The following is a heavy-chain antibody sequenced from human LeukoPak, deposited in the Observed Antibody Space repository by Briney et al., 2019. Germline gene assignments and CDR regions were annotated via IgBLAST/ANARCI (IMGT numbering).Heavy chain of an antibody. CDR2: IYHSGST. Sequence: SETLSLTCAVYGGSFSGYYWSWIRQPPGKGLEWIGSIYHSGSTYYNPSLKSRVTISVDTSKNQFSLKLSSVTAADTAVYYCARVYDYVWGSYRGMSFDYWGQGTLVTVSS. CDR3: ARVYDYVWGSYRGMSFDY. D-gene: IGHD3-16*02. CDR1: GGSFSGYY. V-gene: IGHV4-34*01. J-gene: IGHJ4*02.